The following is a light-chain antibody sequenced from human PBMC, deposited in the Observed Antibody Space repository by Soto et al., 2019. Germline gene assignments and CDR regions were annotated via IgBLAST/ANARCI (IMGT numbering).Light chain of an antibody. CDR1: QSVNNN. Sequence: EIVMTQSPATLSVSPGERATLSCRASQSVNNNLAWYQQKPGQSPRLLIYGATTRATGIPARFSASGSGTEFTLTISSLQSEDFGVYYCQQYGDSLFTFGQGTKVEIK. V-gene: IGKV3-15*01. J-gene: IGKJ2*01. CDR2: GAT. CDR3: QQYGDSLFT.